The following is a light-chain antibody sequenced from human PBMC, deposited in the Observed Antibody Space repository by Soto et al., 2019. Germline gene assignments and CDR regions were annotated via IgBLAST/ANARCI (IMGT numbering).Light chain of an antibody. J-gene: IGKJ2*01. CDR1: QSIRTY. V-gene: IGKV1-5*01. Sequence: DILMTQSPSTLSASVGDRVTISCRASQSIRTYLAWYLQKPRKAPKLLIYDASTLESGVPSRFSGRGSGTEFTLTISSLQPDDFATYYCQQYYNYPYTFGQGTNLEIK. CDR2: DAS. CDR3: QQYYNYPYT.